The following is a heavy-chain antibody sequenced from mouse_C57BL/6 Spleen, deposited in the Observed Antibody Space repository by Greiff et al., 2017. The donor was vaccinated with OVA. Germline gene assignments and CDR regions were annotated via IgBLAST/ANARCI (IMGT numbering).Heavy chain of an antibody. CDR1: GFTFSSYA. J-gene: IGHJ4*01. D-gene: IGHD1-1*01. Sequence: EVQGVESGGGLVKPGGSLKLSCAASGFTFSSYAMSWVRQTPEQRLEWVATISDGGSYTYYPDNVKGRFTISRDNAKNNLYLQMSHLKSEDTAVYYCARDRITYAMDYWGQGTSVTVSS. V-gene: IGHV5-4*01. CDR2: ISDGGSYT. CDR3: ARDRITYAMDY.